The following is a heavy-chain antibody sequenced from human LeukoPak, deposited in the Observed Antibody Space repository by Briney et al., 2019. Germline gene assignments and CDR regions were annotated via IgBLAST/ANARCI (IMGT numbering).Heavy chain of an antibody. CDR3: ARGLKIFDF. CDR2: INWNSGSI. CDR1: GFTFDDYA. V-gene: IGHV3-9*01. J-gene: IGHJ5*01. Sequence: GGSLRLSCAASGFTFDDYAMHWVRQAPGKGLEWVSGINWNSGSIGYADSVKGRFAISRDNTKNSLYLQMNSLRVEDTAAYYCARGLKIFDFWGQGTLVTVSS.